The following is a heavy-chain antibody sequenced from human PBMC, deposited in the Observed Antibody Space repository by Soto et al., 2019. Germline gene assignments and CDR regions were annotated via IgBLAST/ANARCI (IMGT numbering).Heavy chain of an antibody. D-gene: IGHD5-12*01. Sequence: GGSLRLSCAASGFTFSSYWMHWVRQAPGKGLVWVSRINSDGSSTSYADSVKGRFTISRDDAKNTLYLQMDSLRAEDTAVYYCARDDGYREVSDYWGQGTLSPSPQ. CDR3: ARDDGYREVSDY. J-gene: IGHJ4*02. CDR2: INSDGSST. CDR1: GFTFSSYW. V-gene: IGHV3-74*01.